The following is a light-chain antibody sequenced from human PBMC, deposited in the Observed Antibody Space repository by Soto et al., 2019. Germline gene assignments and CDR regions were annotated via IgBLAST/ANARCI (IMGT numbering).Light chain of an antibody. CDR1: SSNIGAGYD. Sequence: QSVLTQPPSVSGAPGQRVTISCTGSSSNIGAGYDVHWYQQLPGTAPKLLIYNNNNRPSGVPDRFSGSKSGTSASLAITGLQAEDEADYYCQSHDSSLSGMVFGGGTKVTVL. V-gene: IGLV1-40*01. CDR3: QSHDSSLSGMV. CDR2: NNN. J-gene: IGLJ2*01.